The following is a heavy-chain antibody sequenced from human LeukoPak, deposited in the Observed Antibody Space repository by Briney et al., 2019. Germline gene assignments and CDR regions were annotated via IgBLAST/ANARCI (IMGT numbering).Heavy chain of an antibody. CDR3: ARRGTDYDSSGYYLGRPAYFDY. Sequence: SETLSLTCAVYGGSFSGYYWSWIRQPPGKGLEWIGEINHSGSTNYNPSLKSRVTISVDTSKNQFSLKLSSVPAADTAVYYCARRGTDYDSSGYYLGRPAYFDYWGQGTLVTVSS. CDR1: GGSFSGYY. V-gene: IGHV4-34*01. J-gene: IGHJ4*02. D-gene: IGHD3-22*01. CDR2: INHSGST.